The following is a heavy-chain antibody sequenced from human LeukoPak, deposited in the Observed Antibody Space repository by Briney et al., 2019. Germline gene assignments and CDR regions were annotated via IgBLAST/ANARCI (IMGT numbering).Heavy chain of an antibody. Sequence: ASVKASCKASGYTFTGYYMHWVRQAPGQGLEWMGWINPNSGGTNYAQKFQGRVTMTRDTSISTAYMELSRLRSDDTAVYYCARGGDWDYDYGDYVVGNFDYWGQGTLVTVSS. CDR1: GYTFTGYY. J-gene: IGHJ4*02. V-gene: IGHV1-2*02. D-gene: IGHD4-17*01. CDR2: INPNSGGT. CDR3: ARGGDWDYDYGDYVVGNFDY.